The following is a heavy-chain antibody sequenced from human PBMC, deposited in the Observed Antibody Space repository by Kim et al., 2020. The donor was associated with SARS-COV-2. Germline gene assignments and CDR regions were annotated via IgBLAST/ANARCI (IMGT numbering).Heavy chain of an antibody. V-gene: IGHV3-48*02. CDR1: GFTFSSYS. CDR3: ARDRGLRYFDWLLLGDAFDI. Sequence: GGSLRLSCAASGFTFSSYSMNWVRQAPGKGLEWVSYISSSSSTIYYADSVKGRFTISRDNAKNSLYLQMNSLRDEDTAVYYCARDRGLRYFDWLLLGDAFDIWGQGTMVTVSS. CDR2: ISSSSSTI. D-gene: IGHD3-9*01. J-gene: IGHJ3*02.